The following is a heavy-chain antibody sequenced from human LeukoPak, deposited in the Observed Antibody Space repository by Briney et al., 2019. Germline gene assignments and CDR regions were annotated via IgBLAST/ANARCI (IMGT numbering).Heavy chain of an antibody. V-gene: IGHV3-11*05. CDR1: GFTFSDYY. CDR3: ARGFGISYYGSGGPTDPFDY. J-gene: IGHJ4*02. D-gene: IGHD3-10*01. CDR2: ISSSSSYT. Sequence: GGSLRLSCAASGFTFSDYYMSWIRQAPGKGLEWVSYISSSSSYTNYADSVKGRFTISRDNAKNSLYLQMNSLRAEDTAVYYCARGFGISYYGSGGPTDPFDYWGQGTLVTVSS.